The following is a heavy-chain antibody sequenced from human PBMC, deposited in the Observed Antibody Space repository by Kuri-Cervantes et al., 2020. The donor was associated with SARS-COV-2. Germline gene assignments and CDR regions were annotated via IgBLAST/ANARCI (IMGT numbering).Heavy chain of an antibody. CDR3: ARVWRSSGSYYFDY. V-gene: IGHV4-4*08. D-gene: IGHD1-26*01. J-gene: IGHJ4*02. Sequence: GSLRLSCTVSGGSISAYYWGWIRQPPGKGLEWIGYIYTSGSTNYNPSLKSRVTISVDTSKNQFSLKLSSVTAADTAVYYCARVWRSSGSYYFDYWGQGTLVTVSS. CDR1: GGSISAYY. CDR2: IYTSGST.